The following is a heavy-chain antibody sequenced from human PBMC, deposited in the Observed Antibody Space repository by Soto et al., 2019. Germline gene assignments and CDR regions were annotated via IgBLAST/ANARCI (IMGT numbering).Heavy chain of an antibody. CDR2: IIPIPGIA. CDR3: ARGKRNCETSTCYNPFDL. V-gene: IGHV1-69*02. Sequence: VASVKVSCKASGGTFSSYTINWVRQAPGQGLEWMGRIIPIPGIANYAQNFQGRVTITADKSTSTAYMELSSLTSEDTAVYYCARGKRNCETSTCYNPFDLWGLGTMVTVSS. J-gene: IGHJ3*01. D-gene: IGHD2-2*02. CDR1: GGTFSSYT.